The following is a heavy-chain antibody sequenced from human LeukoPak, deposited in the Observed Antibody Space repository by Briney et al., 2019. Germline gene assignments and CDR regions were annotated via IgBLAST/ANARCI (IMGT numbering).Heavy chain of an antibody. CDR2: ITNTGGHT. CDR1: GFTFTAYS. CDR3: ARDIGSGSYY. V-gene: IGHV3-21*06. Sequence: GGPLRLSCAASGFTFTAYSMNWVRQAPQKGVEWVSSITNTGGHTFYLDSVKGRFTISRDNAKNSLYLQMNSLRAEDTAVYYCARDIGSGSYYWGQGTLVTVS. D-gene: IGHD3-10*01. J-gene: IGHJ4*02.